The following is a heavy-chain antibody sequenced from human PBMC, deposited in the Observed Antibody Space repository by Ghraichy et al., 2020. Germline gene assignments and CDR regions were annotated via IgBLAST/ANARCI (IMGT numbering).Heavy chain of an antibody. J-gene: IGHJ6*02. CDR1: GFTFSSYG. Sequence: GWSLRLSCAASGFTFSSYGMHWVRQAPGKGLEWVAVISYDGSNKYYADSVKGRFTISRDNSKNTLYLQMNSLRAEDTAVYYCAKDLGYSNNHYYYYGMDVWGQGTTVTVSS. CDR2: ISYDGSNK. D-gene: IGHD4-11*01. V-gene: IGHV3-30*18. CDR3: AKDLGYSNNHYYYYGMDV.